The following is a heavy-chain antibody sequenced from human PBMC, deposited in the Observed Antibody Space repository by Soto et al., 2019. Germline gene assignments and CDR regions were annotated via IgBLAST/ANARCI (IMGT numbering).Heavy chain of an antibody. CDR1: GYTFTSYG. Sequence: ASVKVTCKDSGYTFTSYGISWVRQAPGQGLEWMGWVSAYNGNTNYAQKLQGRVTMTTDTSTSTAYMELRSLRSDDTAVYYCARDSGSGSYDYWGQGTLVTVSS. V-gene: IGHV1-18*04. J-gene: IGHJ4*02. D-gene: IGHD3-10*01. CDR2: VSAYNGNT. CDR3: ARDSGSGSYDY.